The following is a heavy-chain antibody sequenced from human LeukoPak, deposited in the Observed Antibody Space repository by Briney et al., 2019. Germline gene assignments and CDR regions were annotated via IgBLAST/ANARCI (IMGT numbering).Heavy chain of an antibody. V-gene: IGHV3-30*02. CDR2: IRYDGSNK. CDR1: GFTFSSYG. CDR3: AKDLGGYCSSTSCSSPSYFDY. J-gene: IGHJ4*02. D-gene: IGHD2-2*01. Sequence: GGSLRLSCAASGFTFSSYGMHWVRQAPGKGLEWVAFIRYDGSNKYYADSVKGRFTISGDNSKNTLYLQMNSLRAEDTAVYYCAKDLGGYCSSTSCSSPSYFDYWGQGTLVTVSS.